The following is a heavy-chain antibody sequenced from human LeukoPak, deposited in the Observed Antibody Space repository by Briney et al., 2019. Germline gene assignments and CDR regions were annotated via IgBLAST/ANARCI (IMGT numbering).Heavy chain of an antibody. CDR3: ARLVDCSGGSCSPTKKGTFDI. V-gene: IGHV5-51*01. Sequence: GESLKISCKGSGYSFTSYWIGWVRQMPGKGLEWMGIIYPGNSDARYSPSFQGQVTISADKFISTAYLQWSSLKASDIAIYYCARLVDCSGGSCSPTKKGTFDIWGQGTLVTVSS. J-gene: IGHJ3*02. CDR2: IYPGNSDA. D-gene: IGHD2-15*01. CDR1: GYSFTSYW.